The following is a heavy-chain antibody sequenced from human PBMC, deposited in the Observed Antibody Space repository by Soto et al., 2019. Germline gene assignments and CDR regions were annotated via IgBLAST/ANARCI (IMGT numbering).Heavy chain of an antibody. CDR3: ARDITDCSGGSCYPDYYYYYYMDV. CDR1: GFTVSSNY. Sequence: ESGGGLVQPGGSLRLSCAASGFTVSSNYMSWVRQAPGKGLEWVSVIYSGGSTYYADSVKGRFTISRDNSKNTLYLQINSLRAEDTAVYYCARDITDCSGGSCYPDYYYYYYMDVWGKGTTVTVSS. J-gene: IGHJ6*03. D-gene: IGHD2-15*01. CDR2: IYSGGST. V-gene: IGHV3-66*01.